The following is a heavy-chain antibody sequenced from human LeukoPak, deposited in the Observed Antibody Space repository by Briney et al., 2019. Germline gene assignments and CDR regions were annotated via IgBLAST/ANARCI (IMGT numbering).Heavy chain of an antibody. D-gene: IGHD3-10*01. V-gene: IGHV3-53*01. Sequence: GGPLRLSCAASGFTVSSNYMSWVRQAPGKGLEWVSVIYSGGSTYYADSVKGRFTISRDNSKNTLYLQMNSLRAEDTAVYYCARDLLWFGERKDAFDIWGQGTMVTVSS. CDR2: IYSGGST. CDR3: ARDLLWFGERKDAFDI. CDR1: GFTVSSNY. J-gene: IGHJ3*02.